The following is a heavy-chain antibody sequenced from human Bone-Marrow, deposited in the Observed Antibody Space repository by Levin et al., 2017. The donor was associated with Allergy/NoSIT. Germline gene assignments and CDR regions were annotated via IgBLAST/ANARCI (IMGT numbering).Heavy chain of an antibody. D-gene: IGHD1-1*01. Sequence: SVKVSCKASGGSFNSYVLSWVRQAPGQGLEWMGRITPIHGVPNYAQKFQGRVIIVADNSTNTVHMEVSSLRYEDTAMYYCARHTGDIIDAFDIWGQGTMVTVSS. CDR1: GGSFNSYV. CDR3: ARHTGDIIDAFDI. V-gene: IGHV1-69*04. CDR2: ITPIHGVP. J-gene: IGHJ3*02.